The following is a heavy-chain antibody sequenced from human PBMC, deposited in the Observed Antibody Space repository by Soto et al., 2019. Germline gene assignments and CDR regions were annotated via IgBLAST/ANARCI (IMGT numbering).Heavy chain of an antibody. CDR1: GGSISSGENF. J-gene: IGHJ4*02. V-gene: IGHV4-30-4*01. Sequence: VSLTCTVSGGSISSGENFWNWIRQSPGKGLEWIGYIHHSGSTYYNPSLKSRLTISVDTSKNQISLRLNSVTAADTAVYYCARDTGTYPYYFDYWGQGTLVTVSS. CDR3: ARDTGTYPYYFDY. CDR2: IHHSGST. D-gene: IGHD1-26*01.